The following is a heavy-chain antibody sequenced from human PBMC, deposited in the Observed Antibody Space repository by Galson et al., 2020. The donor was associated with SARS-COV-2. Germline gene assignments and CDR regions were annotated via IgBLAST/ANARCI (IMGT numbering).Heavy chain of an antibody. V-gene: IGHV3-66*01. J-gene: IGHJ4*02. CDR2: IYVSGTT. D-gene: IGHD1-26*01. CDR3: VREAKERGNYYLIEN. Sequence: GESLKISCAASGFTVSSSCMSWVRQAPGKGLEWVSVIYVSGTTYYTESVEGRFTISRDSSTNTLYLQMNSLRVEDTAVYYCVREAKERGNYYLIENWGRGTLVTVSS. CDR1: GFTVSSSC.